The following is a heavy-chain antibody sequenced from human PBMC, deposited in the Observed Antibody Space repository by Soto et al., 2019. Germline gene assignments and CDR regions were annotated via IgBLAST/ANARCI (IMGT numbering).Heavy chain of an antibody. J-gene: IGHJ5*02. CDR3: ARDYLDILIGIPTNWSAP. Sequence: PSETLSLTCTVSGGSISSYYWSWIRQPPGKGLEWIGYIYYSGSTNYNPSLKSRVTISVDTSKNQFSLKLSSVTAADTAVYYCARDYLDILIGIPTNWSAPGGKGPLDTVPS. V-gene: IGHV4-59*01. CDR2: IYYSGST. CDR1: GGSISSYY. D-gene: IGHD3-9*01.